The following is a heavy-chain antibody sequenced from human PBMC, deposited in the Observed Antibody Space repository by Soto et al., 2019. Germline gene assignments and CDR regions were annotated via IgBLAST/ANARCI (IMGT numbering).Heavy chain of an antibody. CDR2: IRPFKSNT. Sequence: SVKVSCKASGYTFTSYGISWVRQAPGQGLEWMGWIRPFKSNTNYAQKLQGRVTMTTDRSMSTAYMELSNLRSDDTAMYYCARSPYAGSDAFDIWGQGTMVTVSS. D-gene: IGHD3-16*01. J-gene: IGHJ3*02. CDR1: GYTFTSYG. V-gene: IGHV1-18*01. CDR3: ARSPYAGSDAFDI.